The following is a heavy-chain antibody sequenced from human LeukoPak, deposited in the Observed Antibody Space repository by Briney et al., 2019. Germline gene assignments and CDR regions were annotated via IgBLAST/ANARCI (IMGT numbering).Heavy chain of an antibody. V-gene: IGHV4-59*08. Sequence: PSETLSLTCSVSGGSITNYYWSWIRQSPGKGLEWIGFIYNTGRTNYNPSLQSRVTMSIGTSKNQFSLKLSSVTAADTAVYYCARQGELAIDYWGQGTLVTVSS. J-gene: IGHJ4*02. D-gene: IGHD1-26*01. CDR1: GGSITNYY. CDR3: ARQGELAIDY. CDR2: IYNTGRT.